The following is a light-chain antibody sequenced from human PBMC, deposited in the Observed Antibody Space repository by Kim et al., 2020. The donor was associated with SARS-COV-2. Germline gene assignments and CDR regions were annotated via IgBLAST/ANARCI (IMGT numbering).Light chain of an antibody. CDR3: VTWDDSLNGVV. CDR1: RPNIGRNT. CDR2: SNR. Sequence: GQRVTISCSGSRPNIGRNTGNGYQRVPGTAPKLLIFSNRQRPSGVTDRLSGSKAGASASLAISGLQSEEEADCYCVTWDDSLNGVVFGGGTQLTVL. J-gene: IGLJ2*01. V-gene: IGLV1-44*01.